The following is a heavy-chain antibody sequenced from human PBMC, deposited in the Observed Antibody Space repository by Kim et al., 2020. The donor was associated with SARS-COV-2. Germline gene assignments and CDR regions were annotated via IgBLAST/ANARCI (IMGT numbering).Heavy chain of an antibody. Sequence: GGSLRLSCAASGFTFSSYSMNWVRQAPGKGLEWVSSISSSSSYIYYADSVKGRFTISRDNAKNSLYPQMNSLRAEDTAVYYCARSGGSYYGGMDVWGQGTTVTVSS. CDR3: ARSGGSYYGGMDV. CDR1: GFTFSSYS. CDR2: ISSSSSYI. D-gene: IGHD3-16*01. J-gene: IGHJ6*02. V-gene: IGHV3-21*01.